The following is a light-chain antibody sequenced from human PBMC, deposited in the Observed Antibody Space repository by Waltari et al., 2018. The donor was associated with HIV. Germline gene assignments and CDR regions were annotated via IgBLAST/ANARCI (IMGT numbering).Light chain of an antibody. V-gene: IGLV1-40*01. Sequence: QSALTQPPSVSGAPGQRVTIPCTGSSSNIGAGYDVPWYPQLPGTAPKLLMYGNSNRPSGVPDRFSGSKSGTSASLAITGLQAEDEADYYCQSYDSSLSGYVVFGGGTKLTVL. CDR1: SSNIGAGYD. CDR2: GNS. J-gene: IGLJ2*01. CDR3: QSYDSSLSGYVV.